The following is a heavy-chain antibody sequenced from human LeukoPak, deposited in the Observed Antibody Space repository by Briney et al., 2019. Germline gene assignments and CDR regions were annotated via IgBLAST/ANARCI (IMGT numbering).Heavy chain of an antibody. Sequence: ASVKVSCTVSGYTLTELSMHWVRQAPGKGLEWMGGFDPEDGERIYAQKFQGRVTMTEDTSTDTAYMELSSLRSEDTAVYYCATGDDILTGYYTGFDYWGQGTLVTVSS. CDR2: FDPEDGER. V-gene: IGHV1-24*01. CDR1: GYTLTELS. D-gene: IGHD3-9*01. CDR3: ATGDDILTGYYTGFDY. J-gene: IGHJ4*02.